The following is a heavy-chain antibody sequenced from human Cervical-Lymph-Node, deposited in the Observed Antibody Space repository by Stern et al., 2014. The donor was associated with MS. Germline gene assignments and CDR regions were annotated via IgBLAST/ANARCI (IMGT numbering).Heavy chain of an antibody. Sequence: QVQLQESGPGLVKPSGTLSLTCTVSGGPLSSSHWWTWVRQPPGKGLVWVGQIFHSGSFTTYNPSLQSRVTISMAKSKNQCSLTLNSGTAADTAVYYCCGERDYSDPNWFDPWGQGTLVTVSS. J-gene: IGHJ5*02. CDR1: GGPLSSSHW. V-gene: IGHV4-4*02. D-gene: IGHD4-11*01. CDR3: CGERDYSDPNWFDP. CDR2: IFHSGSFT.